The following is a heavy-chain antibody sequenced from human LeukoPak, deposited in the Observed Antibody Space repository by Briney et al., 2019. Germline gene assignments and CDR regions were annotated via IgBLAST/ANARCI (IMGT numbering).Heavy chain of an antibody. V-gene: IGHV4-34*01. CDR1: GGSLSGHY. CDR2: IHHDGRT. J-gene: IGHJ3*01. CDR3: AREPEPQDYGDTVNAYDL. D-gene: IGHD4-17*01. Sequence: PWETLSLTCAVYGGSLSGHYWSWIRQSPGKGLEWIGDIHHDGRTKYSPSLKSRVTILLDTSKNEVSLRLTPVTAADTALYFCAREPEPQDYGDTVNAYDLWGQGTMVIVSS.